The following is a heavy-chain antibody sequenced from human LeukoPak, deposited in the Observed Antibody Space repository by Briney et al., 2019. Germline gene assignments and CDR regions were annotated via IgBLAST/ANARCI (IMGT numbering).Heavy chain of an antibody. CDR1: GYSLINHW. D-gene: IGHD3-22*01. V-gene: IGHV5-51*01. Sequence: GESLKISFKASGYSLINHWIGWVRQMPGKGLDWMGIIYPGNADATYSPSFQGQATISADKSTTTVYLQWSSLKASDTAMYYCARQGSYDNSGYSFDYWGQGTLVTVSS. J-gene: IGHJ4*02. CDR3: ARQGSYDNSGYSFDY. CDR2: IYPGNADA.